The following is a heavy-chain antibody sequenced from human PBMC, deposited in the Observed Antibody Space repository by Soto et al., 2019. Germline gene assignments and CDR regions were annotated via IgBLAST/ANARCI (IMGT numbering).Heavy chain of an antibody. CDR1: GGTFSSYA. CDR2: IIPIFGTA. Sequence: SVKVSCKASGGTFSSYAISWVRQAPGEGLGWMGGIIPIFGTANYAQKFQGRVTITADESTSTAYMELSSLRSEDTAVYYCARLLLCVGESLYFYSRCQGTLLTV. D-gene: IGHD3-10*01. V-gene: IGHV1-69*13. CDR3: ARLLLCVGESLYFYS. J-gene: IGHJ4*02.